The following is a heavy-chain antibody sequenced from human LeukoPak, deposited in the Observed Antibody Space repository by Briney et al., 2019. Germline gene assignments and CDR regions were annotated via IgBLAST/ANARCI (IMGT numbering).Heavy chain of an antibody. Sequence: SETLSLTCTVSGGSISSYYWSWIRQPPGKGLEWIGYIYYSGSTNYNPSLKSRVTISVDTSKNQFSLKLSSVTAADTAVYYCARDGSTVVPTTRGWFDPWGQGTLVTVSS. D-gene: IGHD1-26*01. CDR1: GGSISSYY. J-gene: IGHJ5*02. CDR3: ARDGSTVVPTTRGWFDP. CDR2: IYYSGST. V-gene: IGHV4-59*01.